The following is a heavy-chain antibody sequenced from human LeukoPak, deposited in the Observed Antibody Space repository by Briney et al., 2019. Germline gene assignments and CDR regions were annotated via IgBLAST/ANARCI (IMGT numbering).Heavy chain of an antibody. V-gene: IGHV1-69*04. J-gene: IGHJ4*02. CDR3: ARAQQWLVLDY. D-gene: IGHD6-19*01. CDR1: GGTFSSYA. CDR2: IIPILGIA. Sequence: GASVKVSCKASGGTFSSYAISWVRQAPGQGLEWMGRIIPILGIANYAQKFQGRVTITADKSTSTAYMELSSLRSEDTAVYYCARAQQWLVLDYWGQGTLVTVSS.